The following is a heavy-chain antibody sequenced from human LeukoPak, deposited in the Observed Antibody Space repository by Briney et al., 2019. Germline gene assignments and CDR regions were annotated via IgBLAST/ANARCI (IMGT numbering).Heavy chain of an antibody. CDR3: ARRVAVAGMFLDY. Sequence: PSETLSLTCTVSGGSISSYFWSWIRQPPGRGLEWIGYIYYSGSTNYNPSLKSRVTISVDTSKNQFSLKLSSVTAADTAVYYCARRVAVAGMFLDYWGQGTLVTVSS. J-gene: IGHJ4*02. V-gene: IGHV4-59*08. CDR2: IYYSGST. CDR1: GGSISSYF. D-gene: IGHD6-19*01.